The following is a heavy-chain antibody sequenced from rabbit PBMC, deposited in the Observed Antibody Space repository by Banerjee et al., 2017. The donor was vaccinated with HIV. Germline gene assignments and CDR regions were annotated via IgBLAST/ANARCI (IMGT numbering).Heavy chain of an antibody. J-gene: IGHJ6*01. V-gene: IGHV1S45*01. Sequence: QEQLVESGGGLVKPEGSLKLSCTASGFSFSSSYYMCWVRQAPGKGLEWIGCINTGSSGNTYYATWAKGRFTVSKTSSTTVTLQMTSLTAADTATYFCARSLPGSSFSTYGMDLWGPGTLVTVS. CDR3: ARSLPGSSFSTYGMDL. D-gene: IGHD8-1*01. CDR2: INTGSSGNT. CDR1: GFSFSSSYY.